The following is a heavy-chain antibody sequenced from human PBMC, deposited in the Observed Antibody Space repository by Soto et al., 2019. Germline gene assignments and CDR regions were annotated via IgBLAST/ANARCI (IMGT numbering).Heavy chain of an antibody. D-gene: IGHD2-15*01. CDR3: ARDQTPAGFDY. CDR2: IWYDGSNK. CDR1: GFTFSSYG. Sequence: GGSLRLSCAASGFTFSSYGMHWVRQAPGKGLEWVAFIWYDGSNKYYADSVKGRFTISRDISKNTLYLQMNSLRAEDTAVYYCARDQTPAGFDYWGQGTLVTVSS. J-gene: IGHJ4*02. V-gene: IGHV3-33*01.